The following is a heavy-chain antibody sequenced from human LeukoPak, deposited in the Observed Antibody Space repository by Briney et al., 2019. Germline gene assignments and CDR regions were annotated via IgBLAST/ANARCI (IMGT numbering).Heavy chain of an antibody. J-gene: IGHJ3*02. CDR3: ARDSSTTGTTHDAFDI. CDR1: GFTFSSYG. V-gene: IGHV3-33*01. D-gene: IGHD1-1*01. CDR2: IWYDGSNK. Sequence: GGSLRLSCAASGFTFSSYGMHWVRQAPGKGLEWVAVIWYDGSNKYYAGSVKGRFTISRDNAKNSLYLQMNSLRAEDTAVYYRARDSSTTGTTHDAFDIWGQGTMVTVSS.